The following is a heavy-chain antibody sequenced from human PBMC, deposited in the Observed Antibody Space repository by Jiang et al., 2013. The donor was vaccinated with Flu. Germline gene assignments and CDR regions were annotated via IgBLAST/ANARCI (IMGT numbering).Heavy chain of an antibody. CDR3: ARRGQQMNTIWYFDV. Sequence: LLKPSETLSLTCTVSGGSISSYYWSWIRQPPGKGLEWIGYIYYSGSTNYNPSLKSRVTISVDTSKNQFSLKLSSVTAADTAVYYCARRGQQMNTIWYFDVWGRGTLATVSS. CDR1: GGSISSYY. CDR2: IYYSGST. V-gene: IGHV4-59*08. D-gene: IGHD5-24*01. J-gene: IGHJ2*01.